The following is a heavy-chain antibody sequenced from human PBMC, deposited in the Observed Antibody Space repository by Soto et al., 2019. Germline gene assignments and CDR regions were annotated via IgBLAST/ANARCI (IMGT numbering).Heavy chain of an antibody. Sequence: QPGGSLRLSCAASGFTFSSYWMHWVRQAPGKGLVWVSRINSDGSSTSYADSVKGRFTISRDNAKNTLYLQMNSLRAEDTAVYYCARVPLSTMVRGARAGYYYMDVWGKGTTVTVSS. J-gene: IGHJ6*03. CDR1: GFTFSSYW. V-gene: IGHV3-74*01. CDR3: ARVPLSTMVRGARAGYYYMDV. D-gene: IGHD3-10*01. CDR2: INSDGSST.